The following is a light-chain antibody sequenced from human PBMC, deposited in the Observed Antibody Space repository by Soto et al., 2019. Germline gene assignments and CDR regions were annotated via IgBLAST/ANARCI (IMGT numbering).Light chain of an antibody. V-gene: IGKV3D-15*01. CDR2: GAS. Sequence: EILMTQSPATLSVSPGERATLSCRASQSVSSNLAWYQQKPGQAPRLLIYGASTRATGIPARFSGSGSGTEFTLTISSLQSEDFAVYYCQQYNNWPLTFGGGTKVESN. CDR3: QQYNNWPLT. CDR1: QSVSSN. J-gene: IGKJ4*01.